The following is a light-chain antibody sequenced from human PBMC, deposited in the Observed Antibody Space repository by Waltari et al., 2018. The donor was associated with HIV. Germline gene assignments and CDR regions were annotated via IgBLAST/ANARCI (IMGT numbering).Light chain of an antibody. CDR3: QAWDSNTALA. J-gene: IGLJ2*01. CDR2: QDN. V-gene: IGLV3-1*01. CDR1: KLGDKY. Sequence: SYDLTQPPSVSVSPGQTASITCSGDKLGDKYVCWYQQKPGQSPVLVIYQDNKRPSGIPERFSGSNSGNTATLSISGAQPMDEADYYCQAWDSNTALAFGGGT.